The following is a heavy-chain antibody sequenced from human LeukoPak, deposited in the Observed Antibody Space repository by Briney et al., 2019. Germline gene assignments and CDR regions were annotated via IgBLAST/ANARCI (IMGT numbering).Heavy chain of an antibody. V-gene: IGHV3-21*01. CDR1: GVTFSSYS. CDR3: ARVCAVARYVFDY. Sequence: GGSLRLSCAASGVTFSSYSMSWVRQAPGKGLEWVSSISSSSSYIYYADSVKSRFTITRDNAKSSLYLQMNSLRGEDTAVYYCARVCAVARYVFDYWGQGTLVTVSS. D-gene: IGHD6-19*01. CDR2: ISSSSSYI. J-gene: IGHJ4*02.